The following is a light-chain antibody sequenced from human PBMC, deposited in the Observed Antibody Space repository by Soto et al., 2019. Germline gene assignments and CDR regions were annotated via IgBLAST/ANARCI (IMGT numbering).Light chain of an antibody. CDR2: RAS. V-gene: IGKV1-39*01. Sequence: DIQMTQSPSSLSASVGDRVTISCRASQTISTSLNWYQQKPGTAPRLLIYRASSVKSGVPPRFSGGGSGRDFTLTISSLRPEDIATYFCQQSYNSPPWTFGQGTKVEVK. CDR3: QQSYNSPPWT. CDR1: QTISTS. J-gene: IGKJ1*01.